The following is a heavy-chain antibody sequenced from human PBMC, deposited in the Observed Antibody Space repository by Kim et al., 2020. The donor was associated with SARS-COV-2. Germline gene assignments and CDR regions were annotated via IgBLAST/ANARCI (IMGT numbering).Heavy chain of an antibody. V-gene: IGHV3-7*01. Sequence: GGSLRLSCAASGFTFSSYWMSWVRQAPGKGLEWVANIKQDGSEKYYVDSVKGRFTISRDNAKNSLYLQMNSLRAEDTAVYYCAREPGYSGSYYVGYWGQGTLVTVSS. CDR3: AREPGYSGSYYVGY. CDR1: GFTFSSYW. D-gene: IGHD1-26*01. J-gene: IGHJ4*02. CDR2: IKQDGSEK.